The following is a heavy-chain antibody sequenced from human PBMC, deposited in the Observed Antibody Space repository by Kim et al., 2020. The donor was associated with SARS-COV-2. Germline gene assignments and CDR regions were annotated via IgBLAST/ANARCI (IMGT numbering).Heavy chain of an antibody. Sequence: SETLSLTCTVSGGSISSSSYYWGWIRQPPGKGLEWIGSIYYSGSTYYNPSLKSRVTISVDTSKNQFSLKLSSVTAADTAVYYCARHGRAGYSSGWSDRWGQGTLVTVSS. V-gene: IGHV4-39*01. J-gene: IGHJ5*02. CDR1: GGSISSSSYY. CDR3: ARHGRAGYSSGWSDR. CDR2: IYYSGST. D-gene: IGHD6-19*01.